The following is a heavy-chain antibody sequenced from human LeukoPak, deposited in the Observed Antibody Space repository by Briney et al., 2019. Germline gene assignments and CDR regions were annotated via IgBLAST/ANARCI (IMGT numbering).Heavy chain of an antibody. D-gene: IGHD5-24*01. CDR1: GFTFSSYW. CDR3: ARSMVTIPIPGGY. V-gene: IGHV3-74*01. Sequence: PGGSLRLSCAASGFTFSSYWMHWLRQAPGKGLVGVSRINSDGSSTSYADSVKGRFTISRDNAKNTLYLKMNSLRAEDTAVYYCARSMVTIPIPGGYWGQGTLVTVSS. CDR2: INSDGSST. J-gene: IGHJ4*02.